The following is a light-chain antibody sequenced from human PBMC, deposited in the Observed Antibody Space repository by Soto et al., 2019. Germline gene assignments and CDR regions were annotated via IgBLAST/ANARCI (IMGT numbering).Light chain of an antibody. V-gene: IGKV3-20*01. J-gene: IGKJ5*01. CDR1: PSISRS. CDR2: GAS. Sequence: EIVLTQSPVTLSLSPGEKATLSCRASPSISRSLAWYQQKPGQAPRLLIYGASKRATGIPDRFSGSGSGRDFTLTISGLEPEDFAVYYCQQYGSSPLISFGQGTRLEIK. CDR3: QQYGSSPLIS.